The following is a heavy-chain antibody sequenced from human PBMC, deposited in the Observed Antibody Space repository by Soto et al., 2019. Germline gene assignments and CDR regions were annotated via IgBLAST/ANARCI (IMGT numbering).Heavy chain of an antibody. CDR2: INAGNGNT. J-gene: IGHJ4*02. D-gene: IGHD1-1*01. Sequence: QVKLVQSGAEVKKPGASVKVSCKASGYTFTSYAMHWVRQAPGQRLEWMGWINAGNGNTKYSQKFQGRVTITRDTSASTAYMELSSLRSEDTAVYYCARSRRPLAPLLYYFDYWGQGTLVTVSS. CDR1: GYTFTSYA. V-gene: IGHV1-3*01. CDR3: ARSRRPLAPLLYYFDY.